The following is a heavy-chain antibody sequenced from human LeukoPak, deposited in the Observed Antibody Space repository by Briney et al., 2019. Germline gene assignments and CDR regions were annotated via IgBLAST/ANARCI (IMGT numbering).Heavy chain of an antibody. J-gene: IGHJ4*02. V-gene: IGHV3-66*01. CDR3: ATSRSRLTGYHDY. Sequence: GGSLRLSCAASEFSVGSNYMTWVRQAPGKGLEWVSLIYSGGSTYYADSVKGRFTISRDNAKNTLYLQMNSLRAEDTAVYYCATSRSRLTGYHDYWGQGTLVTVSS. CDR1: EFSVGSNY. D-gene: IGHD3-9*01. CDR2: IYSGGST.